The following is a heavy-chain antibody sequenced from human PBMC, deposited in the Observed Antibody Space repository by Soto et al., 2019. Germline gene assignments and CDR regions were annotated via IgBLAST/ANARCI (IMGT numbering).Heavy chain of an antibody. CDR1: GFSLSTSGVG. CDR3: AHYFYGVTDY. Sequence: QITLKESGPTLVKPTQTLTLTCTFSGFSLSTSGVGVGWIRQPPGKALEWLALIYWDDDKRCSPSLKSRLTITKDTSKNQEVLTMTNMDPVDTATYYCAHYFYGVTDYWGQGTLVTVSS. J-gene: IGHJ4*02. V-gene: IGHV2-5*02. D-gene: IGHD4-17*01. CDR2: IYWDDDK.